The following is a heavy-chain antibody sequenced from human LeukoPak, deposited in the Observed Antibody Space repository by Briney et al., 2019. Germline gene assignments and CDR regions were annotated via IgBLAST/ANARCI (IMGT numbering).Heavy chain of an antibody. Sequence: SQTLSLTCTVSGGSISSGSYYWSWIRQPAGKGLECIGRIYTSGSTNYNPSLESRVTISVDTSKNQFSLKLSSVTAADTAVYYCASSSTDRGAFDIWGQGTMVTVSS. V-gene: IGHV4-61*02. CDR3: ASSSTDRGAFDI. J-gene: IGHJ3*02. D-gene: IGHD6-6*01. CDR1: GGSISSGSYY. CDR2: IYTSGST.